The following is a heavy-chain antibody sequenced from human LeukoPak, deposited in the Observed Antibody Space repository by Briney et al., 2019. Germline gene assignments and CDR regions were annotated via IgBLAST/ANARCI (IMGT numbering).Heavy chain of an antibody. J-gene: IGHJ4*02. D-gene: IGHD6-19*01. Sequence: ASVKVSCKASGYTSTSYAMNWVRQAPGQGLEWMGWINTNTGNPTYAQGFTGRFVFSLDTSVSTAYLQISSLKAEDTAVYYCARDPRPYSSGWYGEFDYWGQGTLVTVSS. CDR3: ARDPRPYSSGWYGEFDY. CDR1: GYTSTSYA. V-gene: IGHV7-4-1*02. CDR2: INTNTGNP.